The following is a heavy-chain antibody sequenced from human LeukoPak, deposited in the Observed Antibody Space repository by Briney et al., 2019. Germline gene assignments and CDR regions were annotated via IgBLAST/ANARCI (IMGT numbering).Heavy chain of an antibody. CDR1: GYTFTGYY. J-gene: IGHJ4*02. V-gene: IGHV1-2*02. CDR3: ARAEYSSNWYEPAGSYFDY. CDR2: INSNCGGA. D-gene: IGHD6-13*01. Sequence: ASVKVSCKASGYTFTGYYIHWVRQAPGQGLEWMGWINSNCGGANFAQKFQGRVTMTRETSISTAYMELSRLRSDDTAVYYCARAEYSSNWYEPAGSYFDYWGQGTLVTVSS.